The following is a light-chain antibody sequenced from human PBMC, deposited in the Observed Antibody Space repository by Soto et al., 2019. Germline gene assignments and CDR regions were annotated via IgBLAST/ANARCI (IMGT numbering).Light chain of an antibody. Sequence: EIQMTQSPASVSASVGDRLTITFRASRDISNSLAWYQQTPGKAPKLLLRGASSLHRGVPSRFSGAGPCRKLTLTISSLQPEDFATYYCQQTSAFHRTLGQGTNVDIK. CDR3: QQTSAFHRT. CDR2: GAS. J-gene: IGKJ1*01. CDR1: RDISNS. V-gene: IGKV1-12*01.